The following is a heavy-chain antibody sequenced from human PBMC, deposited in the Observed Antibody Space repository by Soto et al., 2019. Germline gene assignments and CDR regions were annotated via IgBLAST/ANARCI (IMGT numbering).Heavy chain of an antibody. Sequence: SETLSLTCAVSGFSISTGYYWGWIRQPPGKGLEWIATIYHSGTTYSNPSLKSRVTISVDTSKNQFSLKLSSVTAADTAVYYCARGLYYYDSSGYSPDYWGLGTPVTVSS. CDR1: GFSISTGYY. J-gene: IGHJ4*02. CDR3: ARGLYYYDSSGYSPDY. D-gene: IGHD3-22*01. CDR2: IYHSGTT. V-gene: IGHV4-38-2*01.